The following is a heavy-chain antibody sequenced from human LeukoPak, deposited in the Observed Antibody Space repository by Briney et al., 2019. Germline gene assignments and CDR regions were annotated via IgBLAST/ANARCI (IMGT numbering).Heavy chain of an antibody. CDR2: AFYSGGT. CDR3: AASFGGYVLDY. J-gene: IGHJ4*02. Sequence: PSETLSLTCTVSGGSIGGYHWNWIRQPPGKGLEWMGIAFYSGGTNYNPSLKSRVAISGDTSKNQFALKLSSVTAADTAVYYCAASFGGYVLDYWGQGALVIVSS. CDR1: GGSIGGYH. D-gene: IGHD5-12*01. V-gene: IGHV4-59*01.